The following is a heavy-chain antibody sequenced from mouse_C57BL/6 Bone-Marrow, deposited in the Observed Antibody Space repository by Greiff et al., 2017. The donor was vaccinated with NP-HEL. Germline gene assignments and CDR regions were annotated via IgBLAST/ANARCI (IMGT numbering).Heavy chain of an antibody. CDR3: ARDSGYAFDY. CDR1: GYTFTNYW. D-gene: IGHD3-2*02. CDR2: INPSNGGT. J-gene: IGHJ2*01. Sequence: VQLQQSGTELVKPGASVKLSCKASGYTFTNYWMYWVKPRPGQGLEWIGNINPSNGGTNYNEKFKNKATLTVDKSSSTAYMQLSSLTSEDSAVYYCARDSGYAFDYWGQGTTLTVSS. V-gene: IGHV1-53*01.